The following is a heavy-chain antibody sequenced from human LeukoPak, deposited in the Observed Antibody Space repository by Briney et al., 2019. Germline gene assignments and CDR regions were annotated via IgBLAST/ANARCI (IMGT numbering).Heavy chain of an antibody. D-gene: IGHD4-23*01. Sequence: ASVKVSCKASGYTFTGYYMHWVRQAPGQGLEWMGWISAFNGHTNYAQKLQGRATMTTDTFTSTAYMELRSLRSDNTAVYYCARDLYGGTSATFDYWGQGTLVTVSS. CDR1: GYTFTGYY. CDR3: ARDLYGGTSATFDY. V-gene: IGHV1-18*04. CDR2: ISAFNGHT. J-gene: IGHJ4*02.